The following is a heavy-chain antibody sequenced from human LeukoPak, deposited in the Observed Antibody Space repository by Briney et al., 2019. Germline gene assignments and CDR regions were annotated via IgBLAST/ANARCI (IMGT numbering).Heavy chain of an antibody. V-gene: IGHV3-30*02. Sequence: GGSLRLSCAASGFPFSSYGMYWVRQTPAKGLQWVAYLRKDATYSNYADSVRGRFTISRDNSKNTLDLQMSSLRVEDTAVYCCASAGPTRGTLDYWGQGTLVTVSS. D-gene: IGHD3-16*01. J-gene: IGHJ4*02. CDR1: GFPFSSYG. CDR2: LRKDATYS. CDR3: ASAGPTRGTLDY.